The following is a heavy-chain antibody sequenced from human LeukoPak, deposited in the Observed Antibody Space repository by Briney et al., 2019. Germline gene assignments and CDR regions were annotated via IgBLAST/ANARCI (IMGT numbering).Heavy chain of an antibody. CDR1: GFTFSSYG. V-gene: IGHV3-33*06. J-gene: IGHJ4*02. CDR2: IWYDGSNK. D-gene: IGHD3-10*01. Sequence: GGSLRLSCAASGFTFSSYGMHWVRQAPGKGLEWVAVIWYDGSNKYYADSVKGRFTISRDNSKNTLYLQMNSLRAEDTAVYYCAKVRGSGWPYYFDYWGQGTLVTVSS. CDR3: AKVRGSGWPYYFDY.